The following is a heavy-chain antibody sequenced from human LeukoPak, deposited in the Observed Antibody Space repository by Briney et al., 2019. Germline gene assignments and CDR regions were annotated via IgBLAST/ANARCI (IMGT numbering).Heavy chain of an antibody. CDR1: GGSISSSSYY. J-gene: IGHJ6*03. CDR2: IYYSGST. V-gene: IGHV4-39*07. D-gene: IGHD3-3*01. CDR3: ARARGEWLLSYYYYMDV. Sequence: SETLSLTCTVSGGSISSSSYYWGWIRQPPGKGLEWIGSIYYSGSTYYNPSLKSRVTISVDTSKNQFSLKLSSVTAADTAVYYCARARGEWLLSYYYYMDVWGKGTTVTVSS.